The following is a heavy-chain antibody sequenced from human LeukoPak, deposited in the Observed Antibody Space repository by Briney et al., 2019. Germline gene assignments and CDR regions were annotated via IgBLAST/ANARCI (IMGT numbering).Heavy chain of an antibody. CDR3: ARGDCSDCYNTDV. Sequence: GASVKVSCMASGYILTNYAMHWVRQAPGQRPEWMGWINSGNGDTEYSQTFQDRVTISWDTAASTAYMELSSLRTEETAVYYCARGDCSDCYNTDVWGKGTTVTVSS. V-gene: IGHV1-3*01. J-gene: IGHJ6*04. CDR1: GYILTNYA. D-gene: IGHD5-24*01. CDR2: INSGNGDT.